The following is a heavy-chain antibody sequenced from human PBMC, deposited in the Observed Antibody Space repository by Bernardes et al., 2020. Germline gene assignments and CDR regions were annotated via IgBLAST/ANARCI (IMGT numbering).Heavy chain of an antibody. CDR3: ARGHYGSGSYYYYYGMDV. V-gene: IGHV1-8*01. J-gene: IGHJ6*04. Sequence: ASVKVSCKASGYTFTSYDINWVRQATGQGLEWMGWMNPNSGNTGYAQKFQGRVTMTRNTSISTAYMELSSLRSEDTAVYYCARGHYGSGSYYYYYGMDVWGKGTTVTVSS. CDR1: GYTFTSYD. D-gene: IGHD3-10*01. CDR2: MNPNSGNT.